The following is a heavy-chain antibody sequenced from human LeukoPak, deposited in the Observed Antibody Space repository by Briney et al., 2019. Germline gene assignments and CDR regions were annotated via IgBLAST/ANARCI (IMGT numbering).Heavy chain of an antibody. J-gene: IGHJ3*02. CDR1: GGSISSGSYY. V-gene: IGHV4-61*02. CDR2: IYTSGST. D-gene: IGHD1-26*01. Sequence: SETLSLTCTVSGGSISSGSYYWSWIRQLAGKGLEWIGRIYTSGSTNYNPSLKSRVTISVDTSKNQFSLKLSSVTAADTAVYYCAREEWELGYRDAFDIWGQGTMVTVSS. CDR3: AREEWELGYRDAFDI.